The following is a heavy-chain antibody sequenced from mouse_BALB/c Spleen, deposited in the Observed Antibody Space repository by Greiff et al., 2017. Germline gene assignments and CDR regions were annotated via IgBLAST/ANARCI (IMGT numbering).Heavy chain of an antibody. J-gene: IGHJ4*01. D-gene: IGHD2-4*01. CDR3: TREGDDYDGRYYYAMDY. CDR2: IYPGNSDT. CDR1: GYSFTSYW. V-gene: IGHV1-5*01. Sequence: VQLQQSGTVLARPGASVKMSCKASGYSFTSYWMHWVKQRPGQGLEWIGAIYPGNSDTSYNQKFKGKAKLTAVTSASTAYMELSSLTNEDSAVYYCTREGDDYDGRYYYAMDYWGQGTSVTVSS.